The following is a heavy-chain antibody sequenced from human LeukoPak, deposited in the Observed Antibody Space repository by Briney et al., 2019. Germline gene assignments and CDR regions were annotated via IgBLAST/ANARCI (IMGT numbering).Heavy chain of an antibody. J-gene: IGHJ4*02. CDR1: GFTFSTYA. V-gene: IGHV3-30-3*01. D-gene: IGHD3-10*01. CDR2: ISYDGSNK. Sequence: TGGSLRLSCAASGFTFSTYAMHWVRQGPGKGLEWVAVISYDGSNKFYADSVKGRFTISRDNSKNTLYLQMSSLSAKDTAVYYCARTTTPHYYGSGSYALGYWGQGTLVTVPS. CDR3: ARTTTPHYYGSGSYALGY.